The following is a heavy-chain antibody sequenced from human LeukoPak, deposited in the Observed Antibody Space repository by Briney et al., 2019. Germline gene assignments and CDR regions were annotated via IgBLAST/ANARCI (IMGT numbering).Heavy chain of an antibody. CDR2: ISWEGDTT. CDR3: TRDTDYGSATNYFDH. CDR1: GFTFDDYA. Sequence: GGSLRLSCAASGFTFDDYAMHWVRQAPGKGLQWASLISWEGDTTYYADSVRGRFTISRDNSRNFLYLHMNSLRTDDTAFYYCTRDTDYGSATNYFDHWGQGTLVSVSS. V-gene: IGHV3-43*01. D-gene: IGHD3-10*01. J-gene: IGHJ4*02.